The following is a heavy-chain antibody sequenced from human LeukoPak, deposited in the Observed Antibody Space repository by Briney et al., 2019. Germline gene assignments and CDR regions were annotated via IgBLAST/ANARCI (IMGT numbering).Heavy chain of an antibody. CDR3: AKPAISSRGWYYDY. Sequence: PGGSLTLSCAASGFTFSSYAMSWVRQAPGKGLEWVSAISGSGGSTYYADSVKGRFTISRDNSKNTLYLQMNSLRAEDTAVYYCAKPAISSRGWYYDYWGQGTLVTVSS. J-gene: IGHJ4*02. V-gene: IGHV3-23*01. CDR2: ISGSGGST. CDR1: GFTFSSYA. D-gene: IGHD6-19*01.